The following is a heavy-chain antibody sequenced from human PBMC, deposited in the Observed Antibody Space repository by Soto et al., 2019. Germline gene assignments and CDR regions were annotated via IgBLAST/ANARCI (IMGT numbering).Heavy chain of an antibody. Sequence: SVKVSCKASGFTFTSSAFQWVRQARGQRLEWIGWIAVGSGYTNYAQRFQDRVTLTRDMSTSTTYMELSRLTSEDTAIYYCAADATAWQQMVPSDYWGQGTLVTVSS. CDR3: AADATAWQQMVPSDY. CDR2: IAVGSGYT. V-gene: IGHV1-58*01. J-gene: IGHJ4*02. D-gene: IGHD2-8*01. CDR1: GFTFTSSA.